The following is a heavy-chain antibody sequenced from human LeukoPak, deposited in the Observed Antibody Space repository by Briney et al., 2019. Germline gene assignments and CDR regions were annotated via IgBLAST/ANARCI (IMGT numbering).Heavy chain of an antibody. CDR2: IKQDGSEK. J-gene: IGHJ4*02. CDR3: ARDSDIVATSFDY. Sequence: GGSLRLSCAASGFTFNKYWMTWVRQAPGKGLEWVANIKQDGSEKYYVDSVKGRFTISRDNAKNSLFLQMNSLRAGDTAVYYCARDSDIVATSFDYWGQGTLVTVSS. D-gene: IGHD5-12*01. CDR1: GFTFNKYW. V-gene: IGHV3-7*01.